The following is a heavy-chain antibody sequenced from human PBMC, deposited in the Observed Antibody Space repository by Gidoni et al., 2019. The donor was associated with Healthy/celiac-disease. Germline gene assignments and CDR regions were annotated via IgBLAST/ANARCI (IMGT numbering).Heavy chain of an antibody. CDR2: ISGSGGIT. D-gene: IGHD3-16*02. CDR1: GFNFSSDA. J-gene: IGHJ4*02. Sequence: EVQLLESGGGLEQPGGYLRLSCAASGFNFSSDAMSCVRQAPGKVLEWVSAISGSGGITYYADSVKGRFTISRDNSMNTLYLQMNSLSAEDTAVYYCARGRWYLDYWGLGTLVTVSS. V-gene: IGHV3-23*01. CDR3: ARGRWYLDY.